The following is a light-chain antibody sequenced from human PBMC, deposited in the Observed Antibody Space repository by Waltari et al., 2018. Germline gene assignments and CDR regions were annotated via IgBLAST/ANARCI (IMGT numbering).Light chain of an antibody. CDR3: QHRYDWPPLYT. CDR1: QNLGRS. J-gene: IGKJ2*01. V-gene: IGKV3-11*01. CDR2: DAS. Sequence: EIVLTQSPATLSLSPGERVPLSCRASQNLGRSFAWYQPNPGQASRVLIYDASNRATGIPARFSGSGSGTDFTLTISSLEPEDFAVYYCQHRYDWPPLYTFGQGTKLEIK.